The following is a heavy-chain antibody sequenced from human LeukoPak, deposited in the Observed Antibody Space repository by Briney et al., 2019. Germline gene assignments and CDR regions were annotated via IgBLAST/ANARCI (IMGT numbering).Heavy chain of an antibody. CDR3: ARAETLAAIYFDF. D-gene: IGHD6-25*01. V-gene: IGHV4-59*01. CDR1: GGSISPYY. J-gene: IGHJ4*02. CDR2: IFHSGIT. Sequence: PSETLSLTCSVSGGSISPYYWSWFRQPPGKGLEWIGYIFHSGITTYNPSLKSRVTISLDSSKNQFFLRLTSVTAADTDMYYCARAETLAAIYFDFWGQGSLVTVSS.